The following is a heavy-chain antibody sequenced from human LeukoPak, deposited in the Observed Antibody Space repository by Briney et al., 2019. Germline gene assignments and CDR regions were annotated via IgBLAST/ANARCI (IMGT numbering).Heavy chain of an antibody. CDR1: GFTFSNYG. Sequence: GGSLRLSCAASGFTFSNYGMHWVRQAPGKGLEWVAVISYDGTTKYYADSVKGRFTIFRDNSKNTLYLQMNSLRAEDTAVYYCAKYLAAAAFDYWGQGTLVTVSS. J-gene: IGHJ4*02. V-gene: IGHV3-30*18. CDR3: AKYLAAAAFDY. CDR2: ISYDGTTK. D-gene: IGHD6-13*01.